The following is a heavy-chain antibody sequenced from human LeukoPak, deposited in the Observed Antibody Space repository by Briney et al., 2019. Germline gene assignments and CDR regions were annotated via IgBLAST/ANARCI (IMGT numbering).Heavy chain of an antibody. J-gene: IGHJ3*02. V-gene: IGHV3-30*02. Sequence: GGSLRLSCAASGFTFNNYGIHWVRQAPGKGLEWVAFIRYDGSNKYYADSVKGRFTISRDNSKNTLYLQMNRLRVEDTAVYYCAKEDDFWSGLDAFDIWGQGTMVTVSS. CDR3: AKEDDFWSGLDAFDI. D-gene: IGHD3-3*01. CDR2: IRYDGSNK. CDR1: GFTFNNYG.